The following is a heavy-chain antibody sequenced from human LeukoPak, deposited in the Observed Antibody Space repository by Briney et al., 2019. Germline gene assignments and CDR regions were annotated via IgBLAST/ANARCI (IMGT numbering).Heavy chain of an antibody. Sequence: SETLSLTCAVYGGSFSGYYWSWIRQPPGKGLEWIGEINHSGSTNYNPSLKSRVTISVDTSKNQFSLKLSSVTAADTAVYYCARFAAMPYYFDYWGQGTLVTVSS. CDR1: GGSFSGYY. CDR2: INHSGST. V-gene: IGHV4-34*01. CDR3: ARFAAMPYYFDY. D-gene: IGHD2-2*01. J-gene: IGHJ4*02.